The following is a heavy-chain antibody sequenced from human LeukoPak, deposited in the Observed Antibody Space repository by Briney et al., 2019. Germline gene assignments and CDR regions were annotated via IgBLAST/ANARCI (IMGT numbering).Heavy chain of an antibody. CDR1: GYTFTDYY. CDR2: INPKIGGT. V-gene: IGHV1-2*02. Sequence: ASVKVSCKASGYTFTDYYMHWVRQAPGQGLEWMGWINPKIGGTNYAQKFQGRVTMTRDASISTAYMELSRLTSDDTAVYYCARGGALSGGSWYFDYWGQGTPVTVSS. CDR3: ARGGALSGGSWYFDY. D-gene: IGHD2-15*01. J-gene: IGHJ4*02.